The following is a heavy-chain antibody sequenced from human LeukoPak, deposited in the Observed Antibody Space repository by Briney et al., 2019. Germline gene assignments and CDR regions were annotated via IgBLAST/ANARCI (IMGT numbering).Heavy chain of an antibody. Sequence: GESLKISCKGSGYSFTNYWIGWVRQMPGKGLEWMGIIYPGDSDTRYSPSFQGQVTISADKSISTAYLQWSSLKASDTAMYYCATSYYYDSSGYYYYFDYWGQGTLVTVSS. CDR3: ATSYYYDSSGYYYYFDY. D-gene: IGHD3-22*01. CDR1: GYSFTNYW. CDR2: IYPGDSDT. V-gene: IGHV5-51*01. J-gene: IGHJ4*02.